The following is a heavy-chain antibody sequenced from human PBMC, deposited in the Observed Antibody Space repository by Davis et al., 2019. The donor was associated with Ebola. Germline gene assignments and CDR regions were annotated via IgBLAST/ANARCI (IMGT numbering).Heavy chain of an antibody. J-gene: IGHJ4*02. Sequence: AASVKVSCKASGGTFSSYAISWVRQAPGQGLDWIGRIIPILGIANYSQKFQGRVTITADKSTSTAYMELSTLRSEDTAVYYCARGPNAYCSSTSCYDYFDYWGQGTLVTVSS. V-gene: IGHV1-69*04. CDR2: IIPILGIA. CDR1: GGTFSSYA. D-gene: IGHD2-2*01. CDR3: ARGPNAYCSSTSCYDYFDY.